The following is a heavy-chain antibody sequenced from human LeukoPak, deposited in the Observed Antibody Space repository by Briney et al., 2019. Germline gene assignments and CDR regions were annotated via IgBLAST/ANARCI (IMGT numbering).Heavy chain of an antibody. V-gene: IGHV4-38-2*02. D-gene: IGHD5-24*01. CDR1: GYSISSGYY. CDR2: MFHSGST. J-gene: IGHJ5*02. Sequence: PSETLSLTCTVSGYSISSGYYWGWIRQPPGKGLEWIGTMFHSGSTSHNPSLKSRVTISADTPKNQFSLKLSSVTAADTAVYYCARDLGDGYNTWGQGTLVTVSS. CDR3: ARDLGDGYNT.